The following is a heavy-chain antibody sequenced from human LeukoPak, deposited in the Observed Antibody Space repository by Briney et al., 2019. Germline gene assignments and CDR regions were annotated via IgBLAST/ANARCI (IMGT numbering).Heavy chain of an antibody. D-gene: IGHD6-13*01. CDR1: GFTFSNAW. CDR3: ARGKRGYSSSWYDY. J-gene: IGHJ4*02. CDR2: INHSGST. V-gene: IGHV4-34*01. Sequence: GSLRLSCAASGFTFSNAWMSWIRQPPGKGLEWIGEINHSGSTNYNPSLKSRVTISVDTSKNQFSLKPSSVTAADTAVYYCARGKRGYSSSWYDYWGQGTLVTVSS.